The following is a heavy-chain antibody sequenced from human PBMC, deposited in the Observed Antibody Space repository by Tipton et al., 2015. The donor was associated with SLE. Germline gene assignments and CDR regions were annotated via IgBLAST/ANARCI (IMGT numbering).Heavy chain of an antibody. V-gene: IGHV4-38-2*01. J-gene: IGHJ3*02. D-gene: IGHD3-22*01. Sequence: LRLSCAVSGFSISSGYYWGWIRQPPGKGLEWIGSIYYGGATYYNPSLNSRVTISVHTSENQFSLKVNSVTAADTAVYYCARASRIGDIWGQGTMVTVSS. CDR1: GFSISSGYY. CDR3: ARASRIGDI. CDR2: IYYGGAT.